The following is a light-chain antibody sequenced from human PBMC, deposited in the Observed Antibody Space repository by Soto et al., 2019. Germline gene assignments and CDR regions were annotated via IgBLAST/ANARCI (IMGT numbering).Light chain of an antibody. CDR3: QKYGSSRYT. J-gene: IGKJ3*01. CDR2: GAS. V-gene: IGKV3-20*01. CDR1: QSISSSY. Sequence: EIVLTQSPGTLSLSPGERATLSCRASQSISSSYLAWYQQKPGQAPRLLVYGASSRATGIPDRFSGSGSGTDFTLTISRLEPEDFAVYYRQKYGSSRYTLGPGTQVDIK.